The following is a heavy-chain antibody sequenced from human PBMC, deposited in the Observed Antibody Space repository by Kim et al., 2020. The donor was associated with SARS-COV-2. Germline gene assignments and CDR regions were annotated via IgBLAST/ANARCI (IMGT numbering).Heavy chain of an antibody. CDR2: ISIYNGNT. Sequence: ASVKVSCKASGYTFSSYGISWVRQATGQGLEWMGWISIYNGNTNYAQILQGRVTMTTDTSTSTAYMELRSLRSDDTAVYYCARDSYYYDLYYLDYWGQGTLVTVSS. V-gene: IGHV1-18*01. D-gene: IGHD3-22*01. CDR3: ARDSYYYDLYYLDY. J-gene: IGHJ4*02. CDR1: GYTFSSYG.